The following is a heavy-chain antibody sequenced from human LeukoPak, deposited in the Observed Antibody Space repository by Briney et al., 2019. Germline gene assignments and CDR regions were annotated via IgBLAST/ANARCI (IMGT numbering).Heavy chain of an antibody. Sequence: SETLSLTCAVYGGSFSGYYWSWIRQPPGKGLEWIGEINHSGNTNYNPSLKSRVTISVDTSKNQFSLKLSSVTAADTAVYYCAREFVTYYYDSSGYRGAFDIWGQGTMVTVSS. D-gene: IGHD3-22*01. J-gene: IGHJ3*02. CDR2: INHSGNT. CDR1: GGSFSGYY. CDR3: AREFVTYYYDSSGYRGAFDI. V-gene: IGHV4-34*01.